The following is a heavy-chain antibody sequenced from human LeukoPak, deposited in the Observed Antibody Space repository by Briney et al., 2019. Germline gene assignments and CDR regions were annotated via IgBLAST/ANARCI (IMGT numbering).Heavy chain of an antibody. V-gene: IGHV4-39*07. J-gene: IGHJ3*02. Sequence: PSETLSPTCTVSGGSISSSSYYWGWIRQPPGKGLEWIGSIYYSGSTYYNPSLKSRVTIPVDTSKNQFSLKLSSVTAADTAVYYCVAATPIDAFDIWGQGTMVTVSS. D-gene: IGHD2-15*01. CDR3: VAATPIDAFDI. CDR1: GGSISSSSYY. CDR2: IYYSGST.